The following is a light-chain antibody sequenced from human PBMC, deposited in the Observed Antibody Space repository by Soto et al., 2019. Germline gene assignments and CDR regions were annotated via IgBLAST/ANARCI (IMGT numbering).Light chain of an antibody. J-gene: IGLJ1*01. V-gene: IGLV1-40*01. CDR2: ANI. CDR1: SSNIGTGYD. CDR3: QSYDSSLSGYV. Sequence: QAVVTQPPSVSGAPGQRVTISCTGSSSNIGTGYDVHWYQQLPGTTPKLLIYANINRPSGVPDRFSGSKSGTSASLAITGLQAEDESDYYCQSYDSSLSGYVFGAGTKVTVL.